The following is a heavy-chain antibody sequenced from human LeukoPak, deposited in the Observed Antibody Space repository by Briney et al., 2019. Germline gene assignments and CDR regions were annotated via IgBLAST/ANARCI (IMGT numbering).Heavy chain of an antibody. D-gene: IGHD3-22*01. J-gene: IGHJ4*02. CDR2: IYSGGST. CDR3: AKTRYYYDSSGYHQYFDY. CDR1: GFTVSSNY. V-gene: IGHV3-53*01. Sequence: PGGSLRLSCAASGFTVSSNYMSWVRQAPGKGLEWVSVIYSGGSTYYADSVKGRFTISRDNSKNTLYLQMNSLRAEDTAVYYCAKTRYYYDSSGYHQYFDYWGQGTLVTVSS.